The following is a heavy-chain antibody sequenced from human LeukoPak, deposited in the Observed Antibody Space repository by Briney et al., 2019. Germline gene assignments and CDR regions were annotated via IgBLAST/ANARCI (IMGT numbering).Heavy chain of an antibody. CDR1: GFTVSSTF. CDR2: ISYDGSNK. J-gene: IGHJ4*02. D-gene: IGHD6-13*01. Sequence: GGSLRLSCAASGFTVSSTFMTWVRQAPGKGLEWVAVISYDGSNKYYADSVKGRFTISRDNSKNTLYLQMNSLRAEDTAVYYCAKASSWYYFDYWGQGTLVTASS. V-gene: IGHV3-30*18. CDR3: AKASSWYYFDY.